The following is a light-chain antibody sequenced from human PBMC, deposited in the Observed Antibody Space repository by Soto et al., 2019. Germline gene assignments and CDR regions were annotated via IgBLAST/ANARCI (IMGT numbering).Light chain of an antibody. Sequence: DIVMTQSPDSLAVSLGERATINCKSSQSVLYSSNNKNYLAWYQQKAGQSPKLLICWASTRESGVPDRFSGSGCGTDCIFTICCLQDEDVAVYQCQQYYAIPWTFGQGTKVEIK. J-gene: IGKJ1*01. V-gene: IGKV4-1*01. CDR1: QSVLYSSNNKNY. CDR2: WAS. CDR3: QQYYAIPWT.